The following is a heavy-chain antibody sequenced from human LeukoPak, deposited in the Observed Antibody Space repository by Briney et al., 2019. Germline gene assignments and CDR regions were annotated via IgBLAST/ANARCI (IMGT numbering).Heavy chain of an antibody. CDR1: GYTFTSYD. D-gene: IGHD3-10*01. V-gene: IGHV1-8*03. CDR3: ARAPRITMVRGVIYWFDP. J-gene: IGHJ5*02. Sequence: ASVKASCKASGYTFTSYDINWVRQATGQGLEWMGWMNPNSGNTGYAQKFQGRVTIARNTSISTAYMELSSLRSEDTAVYYCARAPRITMVRGVIYWFDPWGQGTLVTVSS. CDR2: MNPNSGNT.